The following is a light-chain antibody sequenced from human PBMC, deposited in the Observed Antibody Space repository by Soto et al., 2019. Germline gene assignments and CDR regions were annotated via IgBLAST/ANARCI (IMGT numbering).Light chain of an antibody. CDR3: QQYNSYSPYT. CDR1: QSISSW. Sequence: DIQMTQSPSTLSASVGDRVTITCRASQSISSWLAWYQQKPGKAPKLLIYKASSLESGVPSRFSGSGSGTEFTLTISILQPDDFATYYCQQYNSYSPYTLGQGTKLEIK. J-gene: IGKJ2*01. V-gene: IGKV1-5*03. CDR2: KAS.